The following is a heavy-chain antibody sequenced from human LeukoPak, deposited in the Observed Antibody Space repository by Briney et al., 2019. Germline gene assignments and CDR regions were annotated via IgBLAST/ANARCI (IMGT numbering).Heavy chain of an antibody. CDR1: GDSVSTNSVA. CDR3: AREAEITRFDY. Sequence: SQTLSLTCAISGDSVSTNSVAWNWIRQSPSRGLEWLGRTSYRSKWYNDYAVSVKSRITITPDTSKNQFSLQLNSVTPEDTAVYYCAREAEITRFDYWGQGTLATVSS. J-gene: IGHJ4*02. D-gene: IGHD5-24*01. V-gene: IGHV6-1*01. CDR2: TSYRSKWYN.